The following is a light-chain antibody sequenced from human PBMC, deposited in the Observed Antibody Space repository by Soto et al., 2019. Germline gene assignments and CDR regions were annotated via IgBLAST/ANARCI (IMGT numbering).Light chain of an antibody. Sequence: DIQMTQSPSSVSASVGDSVTITCRASREISSWLAWYQQRPGKAPKLLIYTASSLRSGIPLRFSGSASGTEFTLTISSLQREDFATYYCQQTHSFPPTFGQGTRLEIK. CDR3: QQTHSFPPT. J-gene: IGKJ5*01. CDR1: REISSW. V-gene: IGKV1D-12*01. CDR2: TAS.